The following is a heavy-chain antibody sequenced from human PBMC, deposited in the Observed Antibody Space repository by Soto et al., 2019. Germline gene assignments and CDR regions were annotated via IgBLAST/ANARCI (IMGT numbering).Heavy chain of an antibody. D-gene: IGHD6-13*01. CDR1: GFTFSSYD. J-gene: IGHJ6*02. CDR2: IGTAGDT. Sequence: PGGSLRLSXAASGFTFSSYDMHWVRQATGKGLEWVSAIGTAGDTYYPGSVKGRFTISRENAKNSLYLQMNSLRAGDTAVYYCARISRGYGAAGAPENYGMDVWGQGTTVTVSS. V-gene: IGHV3-13*01. CDR3: ARISRGYGAAGAPENYGMDV.